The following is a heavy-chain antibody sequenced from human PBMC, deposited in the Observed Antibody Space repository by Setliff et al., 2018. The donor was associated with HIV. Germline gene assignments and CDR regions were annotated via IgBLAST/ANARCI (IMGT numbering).Heavy chain of an antibody. CDR3: ARVMLAGYSSGPNGY. CDR1: GYTFIRYD. Sequence: ASVKVSCKASGYTFIRYDINWVRQATGQGLEWMGWMNPNSGNTGYEQKFQGRVTITRNTSTSTAYMEMSILRSEDTAVYFCARVMLAGYSSGPNGYWGQGTLVTVSS. CDR2: MNPNSGNT. D-gene: IGHD6-19*01. J-gene: IGHJ4*02. V-gene: IGHV1-8*03.